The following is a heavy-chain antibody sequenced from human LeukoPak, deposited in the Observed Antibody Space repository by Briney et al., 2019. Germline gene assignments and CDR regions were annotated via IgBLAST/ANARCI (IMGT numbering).Heavy chain of an antibody. V-gene: IGHV3-30*04. D-gene: IGHD3-3*01. CDR1: GFTFSSYA. J-gene: IGHJ3*02. CDR2: ISYDGSNK. Sequence: GGSLRLSCAASGFTFSSYAMHWVRQAPDKGLEWVAVISYDGSNKYYADSVKGRFTISRDNSKNTLYLQMNSLRAEDTAVYYCARDLRYDFWSGADAFDIWGQGTMVTVSS. CDR3: ARDLRYDFWSGADAFDI.